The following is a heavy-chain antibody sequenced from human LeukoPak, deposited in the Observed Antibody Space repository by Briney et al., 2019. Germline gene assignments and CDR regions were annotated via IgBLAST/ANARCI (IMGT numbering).Heavy chain of an antibody. D-gene: IGHD1-26*01. Sequence: ASVTVSCKASGYTFTGYYMHWVRQAPGQGLEWMGRINPNSGGTNYTQKFQGRVTMTRDTSISTAYMELSRLRSDDTAVYYCARDSGANWFDPWGQGTLVAVSS. CDR3: ARDSGANWFDP. J-gene: IGHJ5*02. CDR2: INPNSGGT. CDR1: GYTFTGYY. V-gene: IGHV1-2*06.